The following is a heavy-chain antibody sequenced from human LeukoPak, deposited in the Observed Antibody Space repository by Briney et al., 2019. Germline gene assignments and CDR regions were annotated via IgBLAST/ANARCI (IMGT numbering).Heavy chain of an antibody. CDR3: ARDPWDYDILTGYYVNWFDP. V-gene: IGHV4-61*02. D-gene: IGHD3-9*01. J-gene: IGHJ5*02. CDR1: GGSISSGSYY. CDR2: IYTSGST. Sequence: SETLSLTCTVSGGSISSGSYYWSWIRQPPGKGLEWIGRIYTSGSTNYNPSLKSRVTISVDTSKNQFSLKLSSVTAADTAVYYCARDPWDYDILTGYYVNWFDPWGQGTLVTVSS.